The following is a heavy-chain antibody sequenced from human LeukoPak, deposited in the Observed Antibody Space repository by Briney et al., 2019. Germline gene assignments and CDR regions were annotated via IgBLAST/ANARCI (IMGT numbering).Heavy chain of an antibody. J-gene: IGHJ3*02. Sequence: GASVKVSCKASGYTFTSYGISWVRQAPGRGLEWMGWISAYNGNTNYAQKLQGRVTMTTDTSTSTAYMELRSLRSDDTAVYYCARSDYYDSSGYGDAFDIWGQGTMVTVSS. CDR2: ISAYNGNT. CDR3: ARSDYYDSSGYGDAFDI. CDR1: GYTFTSYG. V-gene: IGHV1-18*01. D-gene: IGHD3-22*01.